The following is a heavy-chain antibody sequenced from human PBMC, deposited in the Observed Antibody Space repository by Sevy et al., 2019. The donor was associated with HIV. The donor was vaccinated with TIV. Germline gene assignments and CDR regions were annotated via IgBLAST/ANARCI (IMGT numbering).Heavy chain of an antibody. CDR1: GFTFSDYA. Sequence: GGSLRLSCVASGFTFSDYAVSWVRQAPGKGLEWVAATSARDSSTYHADSVGGRFTISRDNSKNTLYLQMNSLRAEDPAVYYCAKAPDPSCKSTRCYYFDYWGQGALVTVSS. J-gene: IGHJ4*02. CDR2: TSARDSST. CDR3: AKAPDPSCKSTRCYYFDY. V-gene: IGHV3-23*01. D-gene: IGHD2-2*01.